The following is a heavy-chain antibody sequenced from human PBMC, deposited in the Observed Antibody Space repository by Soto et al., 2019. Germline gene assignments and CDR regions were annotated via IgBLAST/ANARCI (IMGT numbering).Heavy chain of an antibody. J-gene: IGHJ4*02. D-gene: IGHD6-13*01. V-gene: IGHV4-31*03. CDR2: IYYSGST. CDR3: AREAAAGTVDY. Sequence: SETLSLTCTVSGGSISSCGYYWSWIRQHPGKGLEWIGYIYYSGSTYYNPSLKSRVTISVDTSKNQFSLKLSSVTAADTAVYYCAREAAAGTVDYWGQGTLVTVSS. CDR1: GGSISSCGYY.